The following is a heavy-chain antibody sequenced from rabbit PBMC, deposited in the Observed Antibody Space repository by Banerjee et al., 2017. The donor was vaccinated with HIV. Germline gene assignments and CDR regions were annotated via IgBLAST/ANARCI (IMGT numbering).Heavy chain of an antibody. J-gene: IGHJ4*01. CDR3: ARDAWGAEDFDL. V-gene: IGHV1S40*01. Sequence: QSLEESGGDLVKPGASLTLTCTVSGFSFSSGYDMCWVRQAPGKGLEWIADIATSSSGSTYYASWAKGRFTISKTSSTTVTLQMTSLTVADTATYFCARDAWGAEDFDLRGQGTLVTDS. D-gene: IGHD4-1*01. CDR2: IATSSSGST. CDR1: GFSFSSGYD.